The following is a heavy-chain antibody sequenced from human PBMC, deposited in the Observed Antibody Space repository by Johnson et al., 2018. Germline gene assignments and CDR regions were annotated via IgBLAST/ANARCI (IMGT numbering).Heavy chain of an antibody. D-gene: IGHD5-24*01. V-gene: IGHV3-30*03. CDR1: GFTFSSYG. Sequence: QVQLVQSGGGVVQPGRSXRLSCAASGFTFSSYGMHWVRQAPGKGLEWVAVISYDGRNKYYADPVKGRFTISRDNSKNTLYLQMNSLTSEDTAVYFCKRDREMALGGVFDIWGQGTMVTVAS. CDR3: KRDREMALGGVFDI. CDR2: ISYDGRNK. J-gene: IGHJ3*02.